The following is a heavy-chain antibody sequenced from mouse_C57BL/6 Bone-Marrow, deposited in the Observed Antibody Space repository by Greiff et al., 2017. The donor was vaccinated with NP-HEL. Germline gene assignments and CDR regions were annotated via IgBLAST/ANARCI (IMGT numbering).Heavy chain of an antibody. J-gene: IGHJ2*01. CDR2: IDPSDSYT. V-gene: IGHV1-59*01. CDR3: ARSRVYGNYALLYFDY. D-gene: IGHD2-1*01. Sequence: QVQLQQPGAELVRPGTSVKLSCKASGYTFTSYWMHWVKQRPGQGLEWIGVIDPSDSYTNYNQKFKGQATLTVDTSSSTAYMQLSSLTSEDSAVYYCARSRVYGNYALLYFDYWGQGTTLTVSS. CDR1: GYTFTSYW.